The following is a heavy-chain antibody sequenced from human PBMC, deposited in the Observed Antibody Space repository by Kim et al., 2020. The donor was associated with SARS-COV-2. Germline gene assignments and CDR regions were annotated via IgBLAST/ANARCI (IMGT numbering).Heavy chain of an antibody. CDR2: IYHSGST. CDR1: GGSISSSNW. Sequence: SETLSLTCAVSGGSISSSNWWSWVRQPPGKGLEWIGEIYHSGSTHYNPSLKSRVTISVDKSKNQFSLKLSSVTAADTAVYYCARVSSSYGLKGYYYGMDVWGQGTTVTVSS. D-gene: IGHD5-18*01. V-gene: IGHV4-4*02. J-gene: IGHJ6*02. CDR3: ARVSSSYGLKGYYYGMDV.